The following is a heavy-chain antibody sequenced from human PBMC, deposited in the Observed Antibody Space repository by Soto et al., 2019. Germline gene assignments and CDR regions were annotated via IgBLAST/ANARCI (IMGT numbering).Heavy chain of an antibody. J-gene: IGHJ5*02. Sequence: QVQLAESGGGVVQPGSSLRLSCTASGFTFSRYAMNWVRQTPGKGLEWVALISYDGSKTTYAESARGRFTVSRDNSRNTLFLQLNSLRSEDTAVYYCAKDRQQVAVRHWLDPWGQGTLVAVSS. D-gene: IGHD1-1*01. CDR2: ISYDGSKT. CDR1: GFTFSRYA. V-gene: IGHV3-30*18. CDR3: AKDRQQVAVRHWLDP.